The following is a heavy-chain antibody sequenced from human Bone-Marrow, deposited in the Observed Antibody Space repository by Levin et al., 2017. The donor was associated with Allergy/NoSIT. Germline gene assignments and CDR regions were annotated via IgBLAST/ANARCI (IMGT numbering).Heavy chain of an antibody. D-gene: IGHD3-10*01. CDR2: IENDGTS. CDR3: ARLSVRRGVVIDS. J-gene: IGHJ1*01. Sequence: GGSLRLSCAASGFTFRDYWMQWVRQRPGKGLVWVSRIENDGTSTYAGSVKGRFTISRDNAKNTLYLHMSSLRAEDTAVYYCARLSVRRGVVIDSWGQGTVVSVSS. CDR1: GFTFRDYW. V-gene: IGHV3-74*01.